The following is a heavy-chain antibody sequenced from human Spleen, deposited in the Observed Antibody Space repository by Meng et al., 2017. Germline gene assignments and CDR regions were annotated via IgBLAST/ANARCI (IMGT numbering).Heavy chain of an antibody. D-gene: IGHD6-13*01. CDR3: ARDSNGIASALRT. J-gene: IGHJ5*02. CDR1: DYTFTGYG. V-gene: IGHV1-18*01. CDR2: ISSYIGNT. Sequence: QIQRVQSGPEVKKPGASVKVSCKASDYTFTGYGVSWVRQAPGQGLEWMGWISSYIGNTNYAQKLQGRVTMTTETSTSTAYMELRSLRSDDTAVYYCARDSNGIASALRTWGQGTLVTVSS.